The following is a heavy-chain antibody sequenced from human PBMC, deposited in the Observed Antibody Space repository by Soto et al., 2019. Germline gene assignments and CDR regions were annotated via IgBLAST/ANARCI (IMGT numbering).Heavy chain of an antibody. V-gene: IGHV4-59*08. CDR2: VSYSGAT. Sequence: SETLSLTCSVSGGSIGRYYWSWVRQAPGKGLEWIAYVSYSGATRYNPSLESRVTISVDTSKNQFSLRLNSVTAADTAVYYCARKPVGYSSSYFDYWGQGTLVTVSS. CDR3: ARKPVGYSSSYFDY. CDR1: GGSIGRYY. D-gene: IGHD6-13*01. J-gene: IGHJ4*02.